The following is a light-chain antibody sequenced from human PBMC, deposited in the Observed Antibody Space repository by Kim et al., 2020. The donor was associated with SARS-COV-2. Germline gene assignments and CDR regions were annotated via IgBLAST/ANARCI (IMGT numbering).Light chain of an antibody. CDR1: QSVSSNY. CDR3: QQYGTSPYT. V-gene: IGKV3-20*01. CDR2: GTS. J-gene: IGKJ2*01. Sequence: EIVLTQSPGTLSLSPGERATLSCRASQSVSSNYLAWYQQKPGQAPRLLIYGTSRRATGIPDRFSGSGSGTDFTLTISRLEPEDFAVYYCQQYGTSPYTFGQGTKLEF.